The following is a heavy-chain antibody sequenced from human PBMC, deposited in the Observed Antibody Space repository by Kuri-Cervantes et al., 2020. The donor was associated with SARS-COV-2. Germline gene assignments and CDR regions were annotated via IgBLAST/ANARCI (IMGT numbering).Heavy chain of an antibody. CDR3: ARERETGCSTSCSCYFDY. CDR2: IKQDGSEK. V-gene: IGHV3-7*01. J-gene: IGHJ4*02. D-gene: IGHD2-2*01. Sequence: GGSLRLSCAASGFTFSSYAMSWVRQAPGKGLEWVANIKQDGSEKYYVDSVKGRFTISRDNAKNSLYLQMNSLRAEDTAVYYCARERETGCSTSCSCYFDYWGQGTLVTVSS. CDR1: GFTFSSYA.